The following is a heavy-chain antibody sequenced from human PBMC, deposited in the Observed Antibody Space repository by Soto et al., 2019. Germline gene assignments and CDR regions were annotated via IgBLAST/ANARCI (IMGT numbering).Heavy chain of an antibody. D-gene: IGHD5-12*01. CDR3: ARTPTDRAGTNGPNLKREYSGYAFDFDY. J-gene: IGHJ4*02. Sequence: QVQLQESGPGLMKPSETLSLTCIVSGGSISSYYWSWIRQPPGKGLEWIGYIYDSGSTSYNPSLKSRVTMSVDTSTNQFSRKLSSVTAADTAVYYCARTPTDRAGTNGPNLKREYSGYAFDFDYWGQGTLVTVSS. CDR1: GGSISSYY. CDR2: IYDSGST. V-gene: IGHV4-59*01.